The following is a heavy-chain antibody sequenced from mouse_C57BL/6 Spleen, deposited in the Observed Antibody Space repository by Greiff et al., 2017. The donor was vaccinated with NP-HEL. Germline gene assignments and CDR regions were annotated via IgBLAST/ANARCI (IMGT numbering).Heavy chain of an antibody. Sequence: LVESGAELAKPGASVKLSCKASGYTFTSYWMHWVKQRPGQGLEWIGYINPSSGYTKYNQKFKDKATLTADKSSSTAYMQLSSLTYEDSAVYYCARYYYGSSYDWYFDVWGTGTTVTVSS. CDR1: GYTFTSYW. CDR3: ARYYYGSSYDWYFDV. CDR2: INPSSGYT. D-gene: IGHD1-1*01. J-gene: IGHJ1*03. V-gene: IGHV1-7*01.